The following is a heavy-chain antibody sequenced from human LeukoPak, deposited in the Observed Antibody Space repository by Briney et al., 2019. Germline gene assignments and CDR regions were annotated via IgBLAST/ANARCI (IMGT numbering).Heavy chain of an antibody. Sequence: PGGSLRLSCAASGVTFSSYSMNWVRQAPGKGLEWVSYISSSSGTTYYADSVKGRFTISRDNSKNTLYLQMNSLRAEDTAVYYCARDGALTGAIDYWGQGTLVTVSS. CDR3: ARDGALTGAIDY. J-gene: IGHJ4*02. CDR1: GVTFSSYS. D-gene: IGHD7-27*01. CDR2: ISSSSGTT. V-gene: IGHV3-48*01.